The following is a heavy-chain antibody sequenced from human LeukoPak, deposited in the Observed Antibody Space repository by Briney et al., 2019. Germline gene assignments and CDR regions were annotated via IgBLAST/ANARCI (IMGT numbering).Heavy chain of an antibody. V-gene: IGHV3-23*01. CDR1: GFTFSSYA. Sequence: GGSLRLSRAASGFTFSSYAMSWVRQAPGKGLEWVSAISGSGGSTYYADSVKGRFTISRDNSKNTPYLQMNSLRAEDTAVYYCAKAYGDYYYYYGMDVWGQGTTVTVSS. CDR3: AKAYGDYYYYYGMDV. J-gene: IGHJ6*02. D-gene: IGHD4-17*01. CDR2: ISGSGGST.